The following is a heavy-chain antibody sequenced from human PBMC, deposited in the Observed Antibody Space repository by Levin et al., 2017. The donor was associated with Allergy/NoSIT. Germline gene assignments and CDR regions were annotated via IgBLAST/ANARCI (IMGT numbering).Heavy chain of an antibody. CDR1: GFSLSTSGVG. CDR2: IYWDDDK. D-gene: IGHD4-11*01. V-gene: IGHV2-5*02. Sequence: ESGPTLVKPTQTLTLTCTFSGFSLSTSGVGVGWIRPPPGKALEWLALIYWDDDKRYSPSLKSRLTITKDTSKNQVVLTMTNMDPVDTATYYCAHSYDYPVTRERNWFDPWGQGTLVTVSS. J-gene: IGHJ5*02. CDR3: AHSYDYPVTRERNWFDP.